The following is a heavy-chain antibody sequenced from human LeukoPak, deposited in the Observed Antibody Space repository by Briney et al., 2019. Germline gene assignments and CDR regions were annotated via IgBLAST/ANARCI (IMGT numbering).Heavy chain of an antibody. J-gene: IGHJ6*03. V-gene: IGHV3-21*01. CDR3: ARDGCYDFWSGYCDDYFYYMDV. CDR2: ISSSTSYI. D-gene: IGHD3-3*01. Sequence: GGSLRLSCAASGFTFNKYNMNWIRQAPGKGLEWVASISSSTSYIYYADSVKGRFTVSRDNAKNSLYLQMNSLRAEDTAVYYCARDGCYDFWSGYCDDYFYYMDVWGKGTTVSVSS. CDR1: GFTFNKYN.